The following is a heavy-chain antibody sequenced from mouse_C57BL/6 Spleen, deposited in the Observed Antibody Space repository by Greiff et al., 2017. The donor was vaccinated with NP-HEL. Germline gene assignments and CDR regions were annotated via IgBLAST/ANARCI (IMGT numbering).Heavy chain of an antibody. V-gene: IGHV14-4*01. CDR1: GFNIKDDY. CDR2: IDPENGDT. CDR3: TNYYGSSYEAY. Sequence: EVQLVESGAELVRPGASVKLSCTASGFNIKDDYMHWVKQRPEQGLEWIGWIDPENGDTEYASKFQGKATITADTSSNTAYLQLSSLTSEDTAVYYCTNYYGSSYEAYWGQGTLVTVSA. D-gene: IGHD1-1*01. J-gene: IGHJ3*01.